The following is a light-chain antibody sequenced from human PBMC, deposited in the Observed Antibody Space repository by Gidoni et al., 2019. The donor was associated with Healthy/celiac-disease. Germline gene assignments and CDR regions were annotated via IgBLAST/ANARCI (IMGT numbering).Light chain of an antibody. CDR1: QSISSY. CDR2: AAS. Sequence: DIQMTQSPSSLSASVGDRVTITCRASQSISSYLNWYQQKPGKAPKLLIYAASSLQSGVPSRFSGSGSWTDFTLTISSLQPEDFATYYCQQSYSTSYPFGQGTKLEIK. J-gene: IGKJ2*01. V-gene: IGKV1-39*01. CDR3: QQSYSTSYP.